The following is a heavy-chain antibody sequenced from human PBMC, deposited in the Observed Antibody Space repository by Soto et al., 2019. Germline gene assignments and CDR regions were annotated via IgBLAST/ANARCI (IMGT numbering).Heavy chain of an antibody. Sequence: GGSLRLSCAASGFTFSSYWMHWVRQAPGKGLVWVSRINSGGYSTNYADSPKGRFTISKDNAKNTLYLQMNSLRAEDTAVYYCARGYSSGFDAFDIWGQGTMVTVSS. CDR3: ARGYSSGFDAFDI. CDR1: GFTFSSYW. V-gene: IGHV3-74*01. J-gene: IGHJ3*02. CDR2: INSGGYST. D-gene: IGHD6-19*01.